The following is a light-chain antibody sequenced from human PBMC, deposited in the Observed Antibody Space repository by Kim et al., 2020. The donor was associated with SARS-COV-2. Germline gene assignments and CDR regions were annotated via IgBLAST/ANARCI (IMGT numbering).Light chain of an antibody. J-gene: IGKJ5*01. CDR1: QTISNY. Sequence: ASVGDRVTITCRASQTISNYLNWYQQKPGKAPELLIYAASSLQSGVPSRFTGSGSGTEFTLIIFSLQPEDFATYFCQQSYNTPLTFGQGTRLEIK. V-gene: IGKV1-39*01. CDR3: QQSYNTPLT. CDR2: AAS.